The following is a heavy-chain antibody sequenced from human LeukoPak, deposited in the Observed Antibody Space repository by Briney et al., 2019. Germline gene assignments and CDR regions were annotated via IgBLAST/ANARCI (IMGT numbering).Heavy chain of an antibody. D-gene: IGHD5-24*01. CDR1: GYSFSSYW. CDR3: AIRRDGADY. J-gene: IGHJ4*02. V-gene: IGHV5-51*01. CDR2: IYPGDSAT. Sequence: GESLKISCKGSGYSFSSYWIGWVRQMPGKGLEWMGIIYPGDSATRYRPSFQGQLTISADKSINTAYLQWSSLKASDTAMYYCAIRRDGADYWGQGTLVTVSS.